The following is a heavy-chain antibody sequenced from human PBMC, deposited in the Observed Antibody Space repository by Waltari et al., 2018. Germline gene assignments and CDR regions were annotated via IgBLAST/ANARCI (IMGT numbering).Heavy chain of an antibody. V-gene: IGHV4-4*02. D-gene: IGHD6-19*01. CDR3: VRVHMAVSGVFDS. CDR1: NVSIHRPNW. CDR2: IYHIGST. J-gene: IGHJ4*02. Sequence: QVQLRESGPGLVKPSGTLSLTCDVSNVSIHRPNWWSWVRQSPGGGLEWLGEIYHIGSTNYNPSLSGRVAISVDKSNNRFSLKLRSVTAADTAMYYCVRVHMAVSGVFDSWGRGIQVTVSS.